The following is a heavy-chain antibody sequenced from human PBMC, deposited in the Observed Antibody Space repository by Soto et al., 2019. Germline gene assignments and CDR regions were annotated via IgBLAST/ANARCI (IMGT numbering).Heavy chain of an antibody. CDR3: AREFAPGSPNYDY. CDR2: FTRSGNT. D-gene: IGHD3-10*01. CDR1: GFTFSNYA. Sequence: GVSLRLSCAASGFTFSNYAMSWVRQAPGKGLEWVSTFTRSGNTYYADSVKGRFTISRDNSKNTLYLQMDSLRAEDTAVYYCAREFAPGSPNYDYWGLGTLVTVSS. V-gene: IGHV3-23*01. J-gene: IGHJ4*02.